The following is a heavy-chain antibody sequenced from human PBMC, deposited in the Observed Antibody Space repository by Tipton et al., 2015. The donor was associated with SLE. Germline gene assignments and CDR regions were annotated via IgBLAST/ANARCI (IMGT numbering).Heavy chain of an antibody. CDR3: ARFSPMIQGVMEEYYYYGLDV. D-gene: IGHD3-10*01. Sequence: SLRLSCAASGFTFSDCFMSWIRQAPGKGLEWVSDISSSGTSVYYADSVKGRFTISRDNAKNSLFLQMNSLRAEDAAVYHCARFSPMIQGVMEEYYYYGLDVWGQGTTVTVSS. V-gene: IGHV3-11*01. J-gene: IGHJ6*02. CDR2: ISSSGTSV. CDR1: GFTFSDCF.